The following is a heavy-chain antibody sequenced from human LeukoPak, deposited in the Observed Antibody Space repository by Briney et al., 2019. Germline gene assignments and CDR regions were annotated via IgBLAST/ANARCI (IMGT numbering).Heavy chain of an antibody. CDR1: GFTFSSYS. J-gene: IGHJ6*02. CDR2: ISSSSSYI. V-gene: IGHV3-21*01. CDR3: ARVYCSGGSCCMDV. Sequence: GGSLRLSCAASGFTFSSYSMNWVRQAPGKGLEWVSSISSSSSYIYYADSVKGRFTISRDNAKNSLYLQVNSLRAEDTAVYYCARVYCSGGSCCMDVWGQGTTVTVSS. D-gene: IGHD2-15*01.